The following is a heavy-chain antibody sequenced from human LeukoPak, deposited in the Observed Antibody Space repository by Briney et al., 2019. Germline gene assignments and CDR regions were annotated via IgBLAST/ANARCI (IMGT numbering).Heavy chain of an antibody. Sequence: PSETLSLTCAVYGGSFSGYYWSWLRQPPGKGLEWIGEINHSGSTNYNPSLKSRVTISVDTSKNQFSLKLSSVTAADTAVYYCARVRAYYYDSSGYPDYWGQGTLVTVSS. J-gene: IGHJ4*02. CDR2: INHSGST. D-gene: IGHD3-22*01. CDR3: ARVRAYYYDSSGYPDY. CDR1: GGSFSGYY. V-gene: IGHV4-34*01.